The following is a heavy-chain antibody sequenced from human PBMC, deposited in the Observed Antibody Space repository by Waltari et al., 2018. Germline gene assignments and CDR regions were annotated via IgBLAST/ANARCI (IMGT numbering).Heavy chain of an antibody. Sequence: EVQLVESGGGLVQPGGSLRLSCAAAGIPFGGLWMSWVRLAPGKGMEWVAKIKQEGSERYCADSVKGRATISRDNAKKSLSLQMTSLRVEDTAVYYCATHCSSTNSYCDWGQGTLVTVSS. D-gene: IGHD2-2*01. CDR3: ATHCSSTNSYCD. CDR2: IKQEGSER. J-gene: IGHJ4*02. CDR1: GIPFGGLW. V-gene: IGHV3-7*01.